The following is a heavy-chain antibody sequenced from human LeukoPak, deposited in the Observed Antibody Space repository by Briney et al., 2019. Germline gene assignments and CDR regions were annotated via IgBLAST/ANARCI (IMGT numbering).Heavy chain of an antibody. J-gene: IGHJ5*02. CDR2: IGGSGDTT. D-gene: IGHD6-13*01. CDR3: ARDAAWYSSSWSHWFDP. V-gene: IGHV3-23*01. Sequence: GGSLRLSCAASGFTFSTYAMSWARQAPGERLEWVSAIGGSGDTTYYADSVKGRFTISRDNSKNTLYLQMNSLRAEDTAVYYCARDAAWYSSSWSHWFDPWGQGTLVTVSS. CDR1: GFTFSTYA.